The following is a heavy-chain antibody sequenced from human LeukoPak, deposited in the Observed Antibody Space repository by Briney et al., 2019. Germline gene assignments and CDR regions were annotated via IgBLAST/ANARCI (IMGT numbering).Heavy chain of an antibody. D-gene: IGHD4-23*01. Sequence: VASVKVSCKASGYTFTSYYMHWVRQAPGQGLEWMGIINPSGGSTSYAQKFQGRVTMTRDTSTSTVYMELISLRSEDTAVYYCARGLHDDYGGNSYFDYWGQGTLVTVSS. V-gene: IGHV1-46*01. J-gene: IGHJ4*02. CDR1: GYTFTSYY. CDR2: INPSGGST. CDR3: ARGLHDDYGGNSYFDY.